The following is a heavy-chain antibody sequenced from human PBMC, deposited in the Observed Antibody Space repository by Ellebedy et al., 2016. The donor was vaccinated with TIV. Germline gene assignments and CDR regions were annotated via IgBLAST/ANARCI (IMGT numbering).Heavy chain of an antibody. CDR3: ASDAFDI. J-gene: IGHJ3*02. CDR2: IKQDGSEK. CDR1: GFTFSSYW. Sequence: GESLKISXAASGFTFSSYWMSWVRQVPGKGLEWVANIKQDGSEKYYVDSVKGRFTISRDNAKNSLYLQMNSLRAEDTAVYYCASDAFDIWGQGTMVTVSS. V-gene: IGHV3-7*01.